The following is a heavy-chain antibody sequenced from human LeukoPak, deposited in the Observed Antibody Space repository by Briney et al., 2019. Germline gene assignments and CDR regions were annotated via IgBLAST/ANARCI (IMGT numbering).Heavy chain of an antibody. J-gene: IGHJ3*02. CDR1: GGSISSYY. D-gene: IGHD3-3*01. CDR3: AMDRGTRTLFGVVGQGRTYLDAFDI. V-gene: IGHV4-4*07. Sequence: SETLSLTCTVSGGSISSYYWSWIRQPAGKGLEWIGRIYTSGSTNYNPSLKSRVTMSVDTSKNQFSLKLSSVTAADTAVYYCAMDRGTRTLFGVVGQGRTYLDAFDIWGQGPMVTVSS. CDR2: IYTSGST.